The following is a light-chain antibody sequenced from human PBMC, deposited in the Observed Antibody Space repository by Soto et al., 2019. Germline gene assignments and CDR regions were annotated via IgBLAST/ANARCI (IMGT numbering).Light chain of an antibody. CDR1: QIVRSTY. J-gene: IGKJ1*01. CDR2: GAS. V-gene: IGKV3D-20*02. CDR3: QQRSNWPRRT. Sequence: EIVLTQSPGTLSLSPGERATLSCRASQIVRSTYLAWYQQKPGQSPRLLIYGASTRATGIPARFSGSGSGTDFTLTISSLEPEDFAVYYCQQRSNWPRRTFGQGTKVDIK.